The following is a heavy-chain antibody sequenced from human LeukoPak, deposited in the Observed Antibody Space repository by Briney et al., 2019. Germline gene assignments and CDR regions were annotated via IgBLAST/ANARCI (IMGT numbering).Heavy chain of an antibody. D-gene: IGHD3-10*01. J-gene: IGHJ4*02. CDR1: GDTLTELS. CDR2: FVPEDGET. Sequence: ASVKVSCKLSGDTLTELSMHWVRQSPGKGLEWMGGFVPEDGETIHAQKFQGRVTMTEDTSTDTASMELSSLRSDGTAVYFCVTFPRGHLFDSWGQGTLVTVSS. CDR3: VTFPRGHLFDS. V-gene: IGHV1-24*01.